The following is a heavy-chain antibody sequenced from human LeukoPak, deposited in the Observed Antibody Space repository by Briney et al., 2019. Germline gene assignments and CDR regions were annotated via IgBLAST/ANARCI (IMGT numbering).Heavy chain of an antibody. CDR2: IGSSSSTI. CDR3: AELGITMIGGV. J-gene: IGHJ6*04. V-gene: IGHV3-48*04. D-gene: IGHD3-10*02. Sequence: GGSLRLSCAASGFTFSTYNMNWVRQAPGEGLQWVSYIGSSSSTIYYADSVKGRFTISRDNAKNSLYLQMNSLRAEDTAVYYCAELGITMIGGVWGKGTTVTISS. CDR1: GFTFSTYN.